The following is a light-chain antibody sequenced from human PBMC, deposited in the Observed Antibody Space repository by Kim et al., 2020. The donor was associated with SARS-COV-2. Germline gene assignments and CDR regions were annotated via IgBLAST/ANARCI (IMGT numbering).Light chain of an antibody. Sequence: KPVPISCTRSSGSIASNYVQWYQQRPGSAPTTVIYEDNQGPSGVPDRFSGSIDSSSNSASLTISGLKTEDEADYYCQSYDSSNYVVFGGGTQLTVL. CDR2: EDN. V-gene: IGLV6-57*03. CDR1: SGSIASNY. CDR3: QSYDSSNYVV. J-gene: IGLJ2*01.